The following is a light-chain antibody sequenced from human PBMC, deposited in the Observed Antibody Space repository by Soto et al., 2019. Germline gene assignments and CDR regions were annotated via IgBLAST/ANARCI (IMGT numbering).Light chain of an antibody. CDR1: QTFSGNF. Sequence: EFVLTQSPGTLSLSPGERATLSCRASQTFSGNFLAWYQQKPGQAPRLLIYAASNRATGVPEKFSGSGSGTDFTLTISILEPEDFAVYYCQQYGRSRTFGQGTTVEVK. J-gene: IGKJ1*01. CDR3: QQYGRSRT. V-gene: IGKV3-20*01. CDR2: AAS.